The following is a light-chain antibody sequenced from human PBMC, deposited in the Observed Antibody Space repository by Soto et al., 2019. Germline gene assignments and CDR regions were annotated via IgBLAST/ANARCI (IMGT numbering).Light chain of an antibody. V-gene: IGKV3-20*01. CDR3: QQYGSSPLT. CDR2: DAS. J-gene: IGKJ4*01. Sequence: EIVLTQSPGTLSLSPGERATLSCRASQSVSSSYLAWYQQKPGQAPRLLMYDASKRATGIPARFSGSGSGTEFTLTISSLQSEDFAVFYCQQYGSSPLTFGGGTKVDIK. CDR1: QSVSSSY.